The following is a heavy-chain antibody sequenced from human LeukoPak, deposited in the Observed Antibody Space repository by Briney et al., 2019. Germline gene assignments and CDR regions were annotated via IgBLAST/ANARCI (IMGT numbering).Heavy chain of an antibody. CDR1: GFTFSSYA. D-gene: IGHD2-21*02. CDR2: ISYDGSNK. Sequence: PGGSLRLSCAASGFTFSSYAMHWVRQAPGKGLEWVAVISYDGSNKYYADSVKGRFTISRDNSKNTLYLQMNSLRAEDTAVYYCAKGWLLFGDYWGQGTLVTVSS. CDR3: AKGWLLFGDY. V-gene: IGHV3-30*04. J-gene: IGHJ4*02.